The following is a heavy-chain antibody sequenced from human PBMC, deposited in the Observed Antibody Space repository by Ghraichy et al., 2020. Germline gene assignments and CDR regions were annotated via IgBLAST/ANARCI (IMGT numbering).Heavy chain of an antibody. J-gene: IGHJ4*02. CDR1: GGSVTRNNW. CDR2: IHETGRS. D-gene: IGHD3-16*01. CDR3: TSNYYYCLDN. V-gene: IGHV4-4*02. Sequence: SETLSLTCAVSGGSVTRNNWWSWVRQTPEKGLELIGEIHETGRSTYNPSLRSRVIMSVDKSKNQFSLQLTSVTAADTAIYYCTSNYYYCLDNWGQGTLVTVSS.